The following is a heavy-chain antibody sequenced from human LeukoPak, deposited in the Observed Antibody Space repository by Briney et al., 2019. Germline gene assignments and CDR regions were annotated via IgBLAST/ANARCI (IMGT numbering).Heavy chain of an antibody. J-gene: IGHJ4*02. CDR2: IYYSGST. Sequence: PSETLSLTCTVSGGSISSGDYYWSWLRQPPGKGLEWIGYIYYSGSTYYNPSLKSRVTISVDTSKNQFSLKLSSVTAADTAVYYCARHDTGVLRFLEWSQEGFDYWGQGTLVTVSS. CDR1: GGSISSGDYY. CDR3: ARHDTGVLRFLEWSQEGFDY. V-gene: IGHV4-30-4*08. D-gene: IGHD3-3*01.